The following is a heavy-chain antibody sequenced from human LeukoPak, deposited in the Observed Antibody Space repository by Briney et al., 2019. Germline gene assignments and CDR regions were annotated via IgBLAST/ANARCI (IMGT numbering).Heavy chain of an antibody. D-gene: IGHD1-26*01. CDR1: GFTFSSYS. V-gene: IGHV3-21*01. CDR2: ISSSSSYI. CDR3: ARDFIVGATTGFDP. Sequence: GGSLRLSCAASGFTFSSYSMNWVRQAPGKGLEWVSSISSSSSYIYYADSVKGRFTISRDSAKNSLYLQMNSLRAEDTAVYYCARDFIVGATTGFDPWGQGTLVTVSS. J-gene: IGHJ5*02.